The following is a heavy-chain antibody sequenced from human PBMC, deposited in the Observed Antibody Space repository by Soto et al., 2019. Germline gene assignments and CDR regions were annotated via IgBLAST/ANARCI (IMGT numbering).Heavy chain of an antibody. CDR1: GYTFTSYG. CDR2: ISAYNGNT. V-gene: IGHV1-18*04. D-gene: IGHD5-12*01. J-gene: IGHJ3*02. CDR3: ARERASGYDVPDAFDI. Sequence: QVQLVQSGAEVKKPGASVKDSCKASGYTFTSYGISWVRQAPGQGLEWMGWISAYNGNTNYAQKLQGRVTMTTDTSTSTAYMELRSLRSDDTAVYYCARERASGYDVPDAFDIWGQGTMVTVSS.